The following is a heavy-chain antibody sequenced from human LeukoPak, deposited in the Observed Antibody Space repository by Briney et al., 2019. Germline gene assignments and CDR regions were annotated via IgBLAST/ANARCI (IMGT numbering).Heavy chain of an antibody. D-gene: IGHD1-26*01. J-gene: IGHJ4*02. CDR3: ARYSGSYWGYYFDY. V-gene: IGHV4-39*07. CDR1: GGSISSSSYY. CDR2: IYYSGST. Sequence: SETLSLTCTVSGGSISSSSYYWGWIRQPPGKGLEWIGSIYYSGSTYYNPSLKSRVTISVDTSKNQFSLKLSSVTAADTAVYYCARYSGSYWGYYFDYWGQGTLVTVSS.